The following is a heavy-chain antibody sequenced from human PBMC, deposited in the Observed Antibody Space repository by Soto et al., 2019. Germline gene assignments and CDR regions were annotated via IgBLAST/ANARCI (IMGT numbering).Heavy chain of an antibody. CDR3: TRDIGGKGAY. D-gene: IGHD3-10*01. CDR1: GFTFSSYW. J-gene: IGHJ4*02. Sequence: EVQLVESGGGLVQPGGSLRLSCAASGFTFSSYWMHWVRQVPGKGLLWVSRIDEYGSNINYADSVKGRFTISRDNARNNLYLEMNSLRAEDTALYYCTRDIGGKGAYWGPGNLVTVSS. CDR2: IDEYGSNI. V-gene: IGHV3-74*01.